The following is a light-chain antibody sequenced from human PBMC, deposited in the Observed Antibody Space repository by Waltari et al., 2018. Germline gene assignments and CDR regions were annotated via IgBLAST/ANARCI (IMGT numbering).Light chain of an antibody. CDR3: QMYVRLPVT. CDR1: GRVSKY. J-gene: IGKJ1*01. Sequence: SCRASGRVSKYLAWYQHRPGQAPRLLIYAGSNRATGIPDRFSGSGSGTDFSLTISRLEPEDFAVYYCQMYVRLPVTFGQGTKVEIK. V-gene: IGKV3-20*01. CDR2: AGS.